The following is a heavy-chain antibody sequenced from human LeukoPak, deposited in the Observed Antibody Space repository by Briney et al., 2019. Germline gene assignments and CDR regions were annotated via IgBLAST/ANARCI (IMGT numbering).Heavy chain of an antibody. V-gene: IGHV3-23*01. CDR3: AKGPSYGDLDS. Sequence: GGSLRLSCAASGFAFSSYAVNWVRQAPGKGLEWVSTISGSGGSTYYADSVKGRFTISRDNSKNTLYLQMNSLRAEDTAVYCCAKGPSYGDLDSWGQGTLVTVSS. D-gene: IGHD4-17*01. CDR2: ISGSGGST. CDR1: GFAFSSYA. J-gene: IGHJ4*02.